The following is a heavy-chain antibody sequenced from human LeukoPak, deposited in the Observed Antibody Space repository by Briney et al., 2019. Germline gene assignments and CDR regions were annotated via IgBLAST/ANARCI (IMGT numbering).Heavy chain of an antibody. V-gene: IGHV3-48*01. CDR2: ISSSSSSI. Sequence: PGGSLRLSCAASGFTFSSYSMNWVRQAPGKGLEWVSYISSSSSSIYYADSVKGRFTISRDNAKNSLYLQMNSLRAEDTAVYYCARGITAASGVFDYWGQGTLVTVSS. CDR3: ARGITAASGVFDY. CDR1: GFTFSSYS. D-gene: IGHD6-13*01. J-gene: IGHJ4*02.